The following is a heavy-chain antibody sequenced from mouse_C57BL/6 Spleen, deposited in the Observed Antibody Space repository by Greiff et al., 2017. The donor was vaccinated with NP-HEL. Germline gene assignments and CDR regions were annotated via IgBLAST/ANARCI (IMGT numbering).Heavy chain of an antibody. CDR3: ARKEYYYGSSPYAMDY. CDR1: GYTFTSYW. D-gene: IGHD1-1*01. J-gene: IGHJ4*01. Sequence: VQLQQPGAELVKPGASVKMSCKASGYTFTSYWITWVKQRPGQGLEWIGDIYPGSGSTNYNEKFKSKATLTVDTSSSTAYMQLSSLTSEDSAVYYCARKEYYYGSSPYAMDYWGQGTSVTVSS. V-gene: IGHV1-55*01. CDR2: IYPGSGST.